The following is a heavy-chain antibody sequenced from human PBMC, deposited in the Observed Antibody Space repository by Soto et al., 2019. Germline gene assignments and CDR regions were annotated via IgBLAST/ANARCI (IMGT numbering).Heavy chain of an antibody. CDR2: IYRNEHT. CDR1: GGSISAFY. D-gene: IGHD2-2*01. CDR3: TRSPSTSSIGTFDI. V-gene: IGHV4-4*07. Sequence: QVQLQESGPGLVKPSETLSLTCNVSGGSISAFYWNWIRQPTGRGLAWIGRIYRNEHTNNHPSLNGLVSMSVNTARNQFSLQLESVTTADTATYFCTRSPSTSSIGTFDIWGRGTMVTVSS. J-gene: IGHJ3*02.